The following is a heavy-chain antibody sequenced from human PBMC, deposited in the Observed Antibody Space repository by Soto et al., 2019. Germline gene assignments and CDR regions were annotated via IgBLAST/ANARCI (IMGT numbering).Heavy chain of an antibody. CDR3: ARGTVSTSGDY. V-gene: IGHV3-66*01. D-gene: IGHD6-6*01. CDR1: GFTVSSNY. J-gene: IGHJ4*02. CDR2: LYSGGGA. Sequence: EVQLVESGGGLVQPGGSLRLSCAASGFTVSSNYMSWVRQAPGKGLEWVSVLYSGGGAYYADSVKGRFSISRDRSKNTLYLQMNSLRAEDTAVYYCARGTVSTSGDYWGQGTLVTVSS.